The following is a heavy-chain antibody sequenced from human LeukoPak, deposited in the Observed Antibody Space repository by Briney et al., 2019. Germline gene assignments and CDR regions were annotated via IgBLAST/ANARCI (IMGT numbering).Heavy chain of an antibody. J-gene: IGHJ4*02. V-gene: IGHV4-30-4*01. CDR2: INYSGST. Sequence: SETLSLTCTVSGGSIRSGDYYWSWIRQPPGKGLEWIGYINYSGSTYYNPSLKSRVTISVDTSKNQFSLKLSSVTAADTAVFYCARLKYSSSDTDYYFDHWGQGTLVTVSS. CDR3: ARLKYSSSDTDYYFDH. CDR1: GGSIRSGDYY. D-gene: IGHD6-13*01.